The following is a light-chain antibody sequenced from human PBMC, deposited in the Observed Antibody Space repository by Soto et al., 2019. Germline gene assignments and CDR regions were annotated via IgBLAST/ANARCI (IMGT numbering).Light chain of an antibody. CDR1: SSDVGGYNY. CDR2: DVS. J-gene: IGLJ1*01. V-gene: IGLV2-14*01. CDR3: SSYTSSSTQV. Sequence: QSALTQPASVYGSPGQSITTFCTGTSSDVGGYNYVSWYQQHPGKAPKLMIYDVSNRPSGVSNRFSGSKSGNTASLTISGLXAEDEADYYCSSYTSSSTQVFGTGTKVTV.